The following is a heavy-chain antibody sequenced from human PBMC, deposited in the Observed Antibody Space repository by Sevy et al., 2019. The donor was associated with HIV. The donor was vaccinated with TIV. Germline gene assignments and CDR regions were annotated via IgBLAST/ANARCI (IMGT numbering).Heavy chain of an antibody. D-gene: IGHD2-21*01. Sequence: ASVKVSCKASGGSLSDYGMNWVRQAPGQGLEWTGGIIPRVGLTNYAQKFHDRVTITADESTSTVYIEVRRLTSEDTGVYHCASVRPCGGDCYFFDSWGQGTLVTVSS. CDR2: IIPRVGLT. J-gene: IGHJ4*02. CDR1: GGSLSDYG. V-gene: IGHV1-69*10. CDR3: ASVRPCGGDCYFFDS.